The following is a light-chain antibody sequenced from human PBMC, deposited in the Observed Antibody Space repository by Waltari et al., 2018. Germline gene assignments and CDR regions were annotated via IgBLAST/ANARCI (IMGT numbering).Light chain of an antibody. Sequence: EIVMTQSPATLSVSPGERATLSCRARQSVSSNFAWYQQKPGQAPRLLIYGASTRATGIPARFSGSGSGTEFTLTISSLQSEDFAVYYCQQYNNWPRWTFGQGTKVEIK. CDR2: GAS. CDR3: QQYNNWPRWT. J-gene: IGKJ1*01. CDR1: QSVSSN. V-gene: IGKV3-15*01.